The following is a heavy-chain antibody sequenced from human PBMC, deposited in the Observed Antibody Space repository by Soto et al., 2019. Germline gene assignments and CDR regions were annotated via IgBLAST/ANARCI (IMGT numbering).Heavy chain of an antibody. D-gene: IGHD2-21*01. V-gene: IGHV3-23*01. CDR3: AKRGRGNSES. Sequence: PGGSLRLSCAASGFTFDNYAMTWVRRAPGQGLEWVSAISGSGRSTYYADSVRGRFTISRDNSKNTLSLQMNSLRAEDTAQYYRAKRGRGNSESWGQGTLVTVSS. CDR1: GFTFDNYA. J-gene: IGHJ5*02. CDR2: ISGSGRST.